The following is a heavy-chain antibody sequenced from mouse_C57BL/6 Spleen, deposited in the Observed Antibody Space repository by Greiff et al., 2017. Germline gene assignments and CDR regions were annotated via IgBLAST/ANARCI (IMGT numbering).Heavy chain of an antibody. J-gene: IGHJ2*01. D-gene: IGHD1-1*01. CDR2: IYPGSGST. CDR1: GYTFTSYW. CDR3: ARSGGSSYYFGD. Sequence: VQLQQPGAELVKPGASVKMSCKASGYTFTSYWITWVKQRPGQGLEWIGDIYPGSGSTNYNEKFKSKATLTVDTSSSTAYMQLSSLTSEDSAVYYCARSGGSSYYFGDWGQGTTLTVSS. V-gene: IGHV1-55*01.